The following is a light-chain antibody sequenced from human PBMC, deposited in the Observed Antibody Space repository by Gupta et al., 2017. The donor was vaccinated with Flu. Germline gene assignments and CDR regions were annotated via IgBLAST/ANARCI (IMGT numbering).Light chain of an antibody. V-gene: IGKV3-11*01. CDR1: QSIRNY. CDR2: HPS. J-gene: IGKJ4*01. CDR3: QKRERGALT. Sequence: DIVLTQSPATLPLSPGDGATLSCRASQSIRNYIPWFQQKSAQPRSLLIHHPSHGPNRIPSRFRPRGSGTVFTLNISSVEPEDWGVYYCQKRERGALTFGRGTKVEIK.